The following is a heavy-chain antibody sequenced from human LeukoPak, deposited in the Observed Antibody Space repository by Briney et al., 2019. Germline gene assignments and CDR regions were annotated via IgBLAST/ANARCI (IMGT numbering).Heavy chain of an antibody. V-gene: IGHV3-23*01. CDR1: GFTFSSYG. Sequence: GGSLRLSCAASGFTFSSYGMSWVRQAPEKGLEWVSAISGSGGSTYYADSVQGRFTISRDNSKNTLYLQMNSLRAEDTAVYYCARDRPYDAFDIWGQGTMVTVSS. J-gene: IGHJ3*02. CDR2: ISGSGGST. CDR3: ARDRPYDAFDI.